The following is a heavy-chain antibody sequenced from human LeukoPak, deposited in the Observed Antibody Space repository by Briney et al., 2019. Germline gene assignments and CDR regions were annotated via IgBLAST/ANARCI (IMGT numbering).Heavy chain of an antibody. Sequence: PGGSLRLSCAASGFTFSSYSMNWVRQAPGKGLEWVSYISSSSSTIYYADSVKGRFTISRDNAKNSLYLQMNSLGAEDTAVYYCARKGLGDYWGQGTLVTVSS. D-gene: IGHD3-16*01. V-gene: IGHV3-48*04. CDR1: GFTFSSYS. J-gene: IGHJ4*02. CDR2: ISSSSSTI. CDR3: ARKGLGDY.